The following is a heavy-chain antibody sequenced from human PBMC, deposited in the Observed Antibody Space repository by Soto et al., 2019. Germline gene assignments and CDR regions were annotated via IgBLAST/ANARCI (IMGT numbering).Heavy chain of an antibody. D-gene: IGHD3-10*01. CDR3: ERERVWFGGRLGYYYGMDV. CDR2: ISYSGRT. Sequence: QLQLQESGPGLVKPSEPLSLTCTVSGGSISSSSYYWGWIRQPPGKGLEWIGSISYSGRTYNNPSLKIRGTISVDTSNNQFSLKLGSVTAADTAVYYCERERVWFGGRLGYYYGMDVWGQGTTVTVSS. CDR1: GGSISSSSYY. J-gene: IGHJ6*02. V-gene: IGHV4-39*02.